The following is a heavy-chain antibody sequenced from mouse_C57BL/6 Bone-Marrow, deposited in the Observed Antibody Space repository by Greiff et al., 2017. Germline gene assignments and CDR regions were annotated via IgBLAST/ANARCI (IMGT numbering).Heavy chain of an antibody. CDR3: ARRRFCFRTLDY. V-gene: IGHV1-69*01. CDR2: IDPSDSYT. CDR1: GYTFTSYW. J-gene: IGHJ2*01. Sequence: VQLQQPGAELVMPGASVKLSCKASGYTFTSYWMHWVKQRPGQGLEWMGEIDPSDSYTNYNQKFKGKSTLTVDKSSSTAYMQLSSLTSEDSAVYYCARRRFCFRTLDYWGQGTTLTVSS.